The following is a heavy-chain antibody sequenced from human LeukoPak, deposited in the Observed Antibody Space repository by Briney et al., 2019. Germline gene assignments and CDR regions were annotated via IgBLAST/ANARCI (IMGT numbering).Heavy chain of an antibody. CDR1: GFTFSSFA. J-gene: IGHJ4*02. D-gene: IGHD6-19*01. CDR2: ISGSGAST. V-gene: IGHV3-23*01. CDR3: AKSHSVAVAGTYSTYYFDS. Sequence: GGSLRLSCAASGFTFSSFARSWVRQAPGRGLEWVSSISGSGASTYYADSVKGRFTISRDNSRNTLYLQMSSLRAEDTAVYYCAKSHSVAVAGTYSTYYFDSWGQGTLVTVSS.